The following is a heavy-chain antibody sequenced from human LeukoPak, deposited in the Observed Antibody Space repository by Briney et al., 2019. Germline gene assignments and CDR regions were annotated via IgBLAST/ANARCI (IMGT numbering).Heavy chain of an antibody. D-gene: IGHD3-9*01. CDR1: GFTVSSNY. CDR2: IYSGGST. Sequence: GGSLRLSCAAPGFTVSSNYMSWVRQAPGKGLEWVSVIYSGGSTYYADSVKGRFTISRDNSKNTLYLQMNSLRAEDTAVYYCARGASRYGYFDYWGQGTLVTVSS. V-gene: IGHV3-66*01. J-gene: IGHJ4*02. CDR3: ARGASRYGYFDY.